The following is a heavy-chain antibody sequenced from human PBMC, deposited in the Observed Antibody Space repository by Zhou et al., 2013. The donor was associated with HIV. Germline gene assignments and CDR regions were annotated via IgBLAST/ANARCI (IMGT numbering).Heavy chain of an antibody. V-gene: IGHV3-23*01. CDR3: AKLWIAQYTDVVREGDS. J-gene: IGHJ4*02. CDR2: ISGSGSNT. Sequence: EVQLLESGGGLVQPGGSLRLSCAASGFSFSSYAMSWVRQAPGKGLEWVSGISGSGSNTYYAESVMGRFTLSRDNSKNTLFLQMNSLRAEDTATYYCAKLWIAQYTDVVREGDSWGQGTLVTVSS. D-gene: IGHD5-18*01. CDR1: GFSFSSYA.